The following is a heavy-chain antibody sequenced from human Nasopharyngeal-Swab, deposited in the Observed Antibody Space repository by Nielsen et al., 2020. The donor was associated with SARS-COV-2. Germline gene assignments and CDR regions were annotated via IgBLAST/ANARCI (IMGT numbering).Heavy chain of an antibody. J-gene: IGHJ4*02. CDR2: ISYDGSNK. V-gene: IGHV3-30*04. Sequence: GGSLRLSCAASGFTFSSYAMHWVRQAPGKGLEWAAVISYDGSNKYYADSVKGRFTISRDNSKNTLYLQMNSLRAEDTAVYYCARDPSFTIFGVVIMGPFDYWGQGTLVTVSS. D-gene: IGHD3-3*01. CDR3: ARDPSFTIFGVVIMGPFDY. CDR1: GFTFSSYA.